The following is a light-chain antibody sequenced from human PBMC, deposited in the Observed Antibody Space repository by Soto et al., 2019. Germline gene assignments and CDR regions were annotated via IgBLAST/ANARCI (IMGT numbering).Light chain of an antibody. V-gene: IGLV2-23*01. Sequence: QSALTQPASVSGSPGQSITISCTGSTSDVGNYNYVSWYQHHPGKAPKFILYEGSKRPSGVSNRFSGSKSGNTASLTISGLQAEDEAYYYCCSYAGSSYYVFGSGTKVTVL. CDR3: CSYAGSSYYV. CDR1: TSDVGNYNY. J-gene: IGLJ1*01. CDR2: EGS.